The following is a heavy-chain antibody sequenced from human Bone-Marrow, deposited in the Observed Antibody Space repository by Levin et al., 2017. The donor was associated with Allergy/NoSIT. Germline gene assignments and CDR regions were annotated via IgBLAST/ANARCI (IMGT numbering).Heavy chain of an antibody. Sequence: GESLKISCAPSGFTFSRSGMHWVRQAPGKGLEWVAVIWFDGSREYHADSVKGRFTISRDNSKNTLYLQMSSLRAEDTGFYYCACDKSNGWIDYWGQGTLVTVSS. CDR1: GFTFSRSG. CDR2: IWFDGSRE. CDR3: ACDKSNGWIDY. D-gene: IGHD6-19*01. V-gene: IGHV3-33*03. J-gene: IGHJ4*02.